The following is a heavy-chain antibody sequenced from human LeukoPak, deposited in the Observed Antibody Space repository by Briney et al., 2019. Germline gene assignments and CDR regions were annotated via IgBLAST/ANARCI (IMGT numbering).Heavy chain of an antibody. CDR1: GFTFSTSW. J-gene: IGHJ4*02. CDR3: ARDLNYDFWSGNIDY. Sequence: GGSLSLSCAASGFTFSTSWMNWVRQAPGKGLEWVANIKQDGSEKYYVDSVKGRFTISRDNAKNSLYLQMNSLRAEDTAVYYCARDLNYDFWSGNIDYWGQGTLVTVSS. V-gene: IGHV3-7*01. D-gene: IGHD3-3*01. CDR2: IKQDGSEK.